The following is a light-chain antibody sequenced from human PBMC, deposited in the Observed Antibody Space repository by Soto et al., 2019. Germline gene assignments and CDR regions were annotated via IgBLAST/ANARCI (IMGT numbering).Light chain of an antibody. J-gene: IGKJ1*01. CDR3: LQGSHWPRT. CDR1: QSLVNSDGNTY. Sequence: EVVMTQSPLSLPVTLGQPASISCRSSQSLVNSDGNTYLNWFHQRPGQSPRRLIYKVSNRDSGVPDRFSGSGSGTDFTLRVRRVEAGEVGVYCCLQGSHWPRTFGQGTRGEIK. V-gene: IGKV2-30*01. CDR2: KVS.